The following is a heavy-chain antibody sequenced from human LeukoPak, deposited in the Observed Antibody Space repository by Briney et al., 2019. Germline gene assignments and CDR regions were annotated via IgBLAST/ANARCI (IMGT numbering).Heavy chain of an antibody. CDR1: GFSFNTFA. J-gene: IGHJ4*02. CDR3: ARVSSGYFNPFDY. V-gene: IGHV3-30*04. D-gene: IGHD3-22*01. Sequence: QPGGSLRLSCAASGFSFNTFAMHWVRQAPDKGLEWVAVISYDGSNKYYADSVKGRFTISRDNSKNTLYLQMNSLRAEDTAVYYCARVSSGYFNPFDYWGQGTLVTVSS. CDR2: ISYDGSNK.